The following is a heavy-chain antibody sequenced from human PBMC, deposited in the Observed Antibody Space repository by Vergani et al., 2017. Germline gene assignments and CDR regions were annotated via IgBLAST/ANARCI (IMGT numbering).Heavy chain of an antibody. CDR2: INHSGST. V-gene: IGHV4-34*01. CDR3: ARGLSPIYYYGMDV. J-gene: IGHJ6*02. CDR1: GGSFSGYY. Sequence: QVQLQQWGAGLLKPSETLSLTCAVYGGSFSGYYWSWIRQPPGKGLEWIGEINHSGSTNYNPSLKSRVTISVDKSKNQFSLKLSSVTAAATAVYYCARGLSPIYYYGMDVWGQGTTVTVSS.